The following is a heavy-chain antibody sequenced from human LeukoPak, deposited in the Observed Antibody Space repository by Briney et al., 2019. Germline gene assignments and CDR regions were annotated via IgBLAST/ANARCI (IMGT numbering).Heavy chain of an antibody. V-gene: IGHV4-59*08. CDR3: ARLYGSGSDFDY. CDR1: GGSISSYY. Sequence: SETLSLTCTVSGGSISSYYWSWIRQPPGKGLEWIGYIYYSGSTNYNPSLKSRVTISVDTSKNQFSLKLSSVTGADTAVYYCARLYGSGSDFDYWGQGTLVTVSS. CDR2: IYYSGST. J-gene: IGHJ4*02. D-gene: IGHD3-10*01.